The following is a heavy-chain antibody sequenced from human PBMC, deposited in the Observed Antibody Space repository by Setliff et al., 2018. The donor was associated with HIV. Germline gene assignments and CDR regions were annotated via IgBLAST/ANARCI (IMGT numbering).Heavy chain of an antibody. D-gene: IGHD3-10*01. CDR1: EDTFRSYA. CDR2: IIPILATS. J-gene: IGHJ4*01. CDR3: ARDGWDYYGSGTYPPLYYFDS. V-gene: IGHV1-69*06. Sequence: SVKVSCKASEDTFRSYAISWVRQAPGQGLEWMGRIIPILATSNYTQKFQGRVTITADKSTRTAYMELSSLRSEDTAVYYCARDGWDYYGSGTYPPLYYFDSWGQGTLVTVSS.